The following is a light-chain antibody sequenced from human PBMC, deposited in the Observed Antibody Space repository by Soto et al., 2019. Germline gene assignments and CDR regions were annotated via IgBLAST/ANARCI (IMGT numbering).Light chain of an antibody. J-gene: IGLJ1*01. CDR3: QSYDSRLSAYYV. CDR2: GNT. V-gene: IGLV1-40*01. CDR1: SSNIGAGYD. Sequence: QSVLTQPPSVSGAPGQRVTISCTGSSSNIGAGYDVRWYQQLPGTAPKLLIYGNTNRPSGVPDRFSGSKSGTSASLAITGLQAEDEADYYCQSYDSRLSAYYVFGTGTKVTVL.